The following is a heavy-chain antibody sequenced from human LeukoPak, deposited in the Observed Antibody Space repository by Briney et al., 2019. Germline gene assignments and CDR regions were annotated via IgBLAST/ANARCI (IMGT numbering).Heavy chain of an antibody. Sequence: GGSLRLSCAASGFTFDDYAMHWVRQAPGKGLEWVSGISWNSGSIGYADSVKGRFTISRDNAKNSLYLQMNSLRAEDTALYYCAKSFEPYNRNLFDYWGQGTLVTVSS. D-gene: IGHD1-20*01. CDR2: ISWNSGSI. CDR3: AKSFEPYNRNLFDY. V-gene: IGHV3-9*01. CDR1: GFTFDDYA. J-gene: IGHJ4*02.